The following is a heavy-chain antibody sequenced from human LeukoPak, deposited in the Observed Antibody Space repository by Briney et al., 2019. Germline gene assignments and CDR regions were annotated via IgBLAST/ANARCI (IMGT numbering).Heavy chain of an antibody. CDR2: IYHSGST. J-gene: IGHJ5*02. D-gene: IGHD6-19*01. CDR1: GGSISSSNW. CDR3: ARDAGAVAGSNWFDP. V-gene: IGHV4-4*02. Sequence: SETLSLTCSVSGGSISSSNWWSWVRQPPGKGLEWIGEIYHSGSTNYNPSLKSRVTISVVKSKNQFSLKLSSVTAADTAVYYCARDAGAVAGSNWFDPWGQGTLVTVSS.